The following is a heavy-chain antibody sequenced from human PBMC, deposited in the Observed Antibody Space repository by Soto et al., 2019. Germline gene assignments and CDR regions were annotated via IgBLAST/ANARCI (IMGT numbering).Heavy chain of an antibody. J-gene: IGHJ4*02. D-gene: IGHD6-19*01. CDR2: IIPIFGTA. V-gene: IGHV1-69*01. CDR3: AVRGLYAVAGPFDY. CDR1: GGTFSSYA. Sequence: GASVNVSCKASGGTFSSYAITWVRQAPGQGLEWMGGIIPIFGTANYAQKFQGRVTITADESTSTAYMELSSLRSEDTAVYYCAVRGLYAVAGPFDYWGQGTLVTVSS.